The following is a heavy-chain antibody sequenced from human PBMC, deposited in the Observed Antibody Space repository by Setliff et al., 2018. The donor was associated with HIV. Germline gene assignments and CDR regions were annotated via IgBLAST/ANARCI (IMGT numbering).Heavy chain of an antibody. Sequence: ASVKVSCKASGYNFTSHDINWVRQAPGQGLEWMGWMNPNSAGTNYAQKFHGRVTMTRDTSISTAYMELSSLTSEDTAVYYCARGKGVGGVIITGGLDVWGKGTTVTVSS. D-gene: IGHD3-10*01. CDR3: ARGKGVGGVIITGGLDV. J-gene: IGHJ6*04. CDR1: GYNFTSHD. V-gene: IGHV1-8*01. CDR2: MNPNSAGT.